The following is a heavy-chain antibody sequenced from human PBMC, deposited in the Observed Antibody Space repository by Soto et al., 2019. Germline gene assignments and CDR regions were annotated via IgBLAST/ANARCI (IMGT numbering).Heavy chain of an antibody. J-gene: IGHJ4*02. Sequence: QLQLQESGPGLVKPSETLSLTCTVSGGSISSSSYYWGWIRQPPGKGLEWIGSIYYSGSTYYNPSLKSRVTISVDTSKNQFSLKLRSVTAADTAVYYCARRYGYEEYYFDYWGQGTLVTVSS. CDR2: IYYSGST. D-gene: IGHD5-12*01. CDR1: GGSISSSSYY. CDR3: ARRYGYEEYYFDY. V-gene: IGHV4-39*01.